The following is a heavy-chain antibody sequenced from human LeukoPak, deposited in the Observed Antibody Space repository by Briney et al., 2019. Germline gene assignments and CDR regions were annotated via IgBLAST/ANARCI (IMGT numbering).Heavy chain of an antibody. Sequence: GASVKLSCKASGYTFTSYGISWVRQAPGQGLEWRGWISAYNGNTNYAQKLQGRDTMTTDTSTSTAYMELRSLRSDDTAVYYCAIAPNYYDSSGYKIDYWGQGNLVTVSS. J-gene: IGHJ4*02. CDR2: ISAYNGNT. CDR3: AIAPNYYDSSGYKIDY. V-gene: IGHV1-18*01. D-gene: IGHD3-22*01. CDR1: GYTFTSYG.